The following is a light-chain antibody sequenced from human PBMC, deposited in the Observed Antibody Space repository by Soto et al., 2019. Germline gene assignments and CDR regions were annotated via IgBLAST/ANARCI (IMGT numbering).Light chain of an antibody. Sequence: EIVLTQSPGTLSLSPGERATLSCRASQSVSSSYLAWYQQKPGQAPRLLIYGASGRATGIPDRFSGSGSGTDFTLTISRLDHEDFAVYYCQQYGSSIFTFGPETKLYIK. J-gene: IGKJ3*01. CDR2: GAS. CDR3: QQYGSSIFT. CDR1: QSVSSSY. V-gene: IGKV3-20*01.